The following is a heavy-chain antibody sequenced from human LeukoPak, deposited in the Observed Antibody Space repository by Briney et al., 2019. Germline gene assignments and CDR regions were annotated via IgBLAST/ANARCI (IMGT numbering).Heavy chain of an antibody. D-gene: IGHD1-26*01. CDR3: ARRCSSGSHGPYFDY. CDR1: GGSFSGYY. CDR2: INHSGST. V-gene: IGHV4-34*01. J-gene: IGHJ4*02. Sequence: SETLSLTCAVYGGSFSGYYWSWLRQPPGKGLEWVGEINHSGSTNYNPSLKSRVTISVDTSKNQFSLKLSSVTAADTAVYYCARRCSSGSHGPYFDYWGQGTLVTVSS.